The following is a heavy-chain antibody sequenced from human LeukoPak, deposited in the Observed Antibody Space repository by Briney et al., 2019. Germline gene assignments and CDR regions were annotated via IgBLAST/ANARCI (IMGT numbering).Heavy chain of an antibody. D-gene: IGHD6-19*01. CDR3: TRSDCSSGRCPGFDN. Sequence: SQTLSLTCAISGDSVSNKNTAWNWIRQSPSRGLEWLGRTYYRSKWHNTYAASVKSRITINPDTSKNQFSLQLNSVTPEDTAVYYCTRSDCSSGRCPGFDNWGQGTLVTVSS. CDR1: GDSVSNKNTA. J-gene: IGHJ4*02. CDR2: TYYRSKWHN. V-gene: IGHV6-1*01.